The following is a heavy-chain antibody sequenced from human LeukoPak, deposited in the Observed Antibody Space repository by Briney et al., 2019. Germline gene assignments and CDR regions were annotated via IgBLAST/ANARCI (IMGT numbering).Heavy chain of an antibody. D-gene: IGHD4-23*01. Sequence: GASVKVSCKASGYTFTGYYMHWVRQAPGQGLEWMGWINPNSGGTNYAQKFQGRVTMTRDKSISTAYMELSRLRTDDTAVYYCARGGVVTHPRFFYGMGVWGQGTTVTVSS. V-gene: IGHV1-2*02. CDR1: GYTFTGYY. CDR3: ARGGVVTHPRFFYGMGV. CDR2: INPNSGGT. J-gene: IGHJ6*02.